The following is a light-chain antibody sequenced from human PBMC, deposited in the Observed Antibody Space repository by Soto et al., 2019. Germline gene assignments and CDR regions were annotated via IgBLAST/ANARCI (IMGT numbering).Light chain of an antibody. V-gene: IGLV7-43*01. Sequence: ELTQPPSVSVAPGKTARITCGGNNIGSKSVHWYQQKPGQAPRALIYSTNNKHSWTPARFSGSLLGGKAALTLSGVQPEDEADYYCLLYFGGARVFGGGTKLTVL. J-gene: IGLJ2*01. CDR3: LLYFGGARV. CDR1: NIGSKSVH. CDR2: STN.